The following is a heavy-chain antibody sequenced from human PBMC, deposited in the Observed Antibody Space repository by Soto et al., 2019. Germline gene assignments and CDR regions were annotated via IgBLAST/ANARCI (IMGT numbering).Heavy chain of an antibody. CDR3: ARQGFGPLHGLVDV. CDR1: GGSISSYY. V-gene: IGHV4-59*08. Sequence: QVQLQESGPGLVKPSETLSLSCTVSGGSISSYYWSWFRQSPGKRMEWIGYVHHSWGSSYNPSLQSRVALSLDTPKSQFPLKVTSVTATDTPVYYCARQGFGPLHGLVDVWGQGTTVTVSS. CDR2: VHHSWGS. J-gene: IGHJ6*02. D-gene: IGHD3-10*01.